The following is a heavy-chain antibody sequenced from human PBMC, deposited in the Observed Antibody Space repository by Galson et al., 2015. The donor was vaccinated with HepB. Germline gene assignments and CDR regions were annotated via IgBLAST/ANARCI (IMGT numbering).Heavy chain of an antibody. Sequence: PALVKPTQTLTLTCTFSGFSLTTSGMSVTWIRQPPGKALEWLALIDWDNAKYYRTSLKTRIDISKDTSKSQVVLTLNNVDPLDTATYYCARVRNPYGSGSPFDYWGQGTLVTVSS. CDR2: IDWDNAK. D-gene: IGHD3-10*01. CDR1: GFSLTTSGMS. CDR3: ARVRNPYGSGSPFDY. J-gene: IGHJ4*02. V-gene: IGHV2-70*01.